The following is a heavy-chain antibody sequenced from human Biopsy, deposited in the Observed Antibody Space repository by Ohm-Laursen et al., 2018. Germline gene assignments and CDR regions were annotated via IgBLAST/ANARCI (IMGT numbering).Heavy chain of an antibody. D-gene: IGHD6-19*01. J-gene: IGHJ4*02. V-gene: IGHV1-46*01. CDR1: GYTFTNYY. CDR2: INPSGSDA. Sequence: ASVKVSCKASGYTFTNYYMHWVRQAPGQGLEWMGIINPSGSDATYAQKFQGRVTMTKNTSMSTAYMEMSRLRSDDTAVYYCALQSVAQMKNFDYWGQGTLVTVSS. CDR3: ALQSVAQMKNFDY.